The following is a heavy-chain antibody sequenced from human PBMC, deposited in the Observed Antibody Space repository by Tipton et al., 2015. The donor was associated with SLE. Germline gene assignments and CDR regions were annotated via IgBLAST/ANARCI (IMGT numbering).Heavy chain of an antibody. CDR1: GGSISSGSYY. Sequence: TLSLTCTVSGGSISSGSYYWSWIRQPAGKGLEWIGRIYTSGSTNYNPSLKSRVTISVDTSKNQFSLKVKSVTAADPAVYYCARISGSYGHEIDNWGQGTLVTVSS. D-gene: IGHD3-10*01. J-gene: IGHJ4*02. V-gene: IGHV4-61*02. CDR3: ARISGSYGHEIDN. CDR2: IYTSGST.